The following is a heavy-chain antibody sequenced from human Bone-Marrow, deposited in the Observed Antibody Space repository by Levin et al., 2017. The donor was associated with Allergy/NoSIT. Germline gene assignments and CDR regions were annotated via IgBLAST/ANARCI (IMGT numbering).Heavy chain of an antibody. CDR1: GFTVSSNY. CDR3: ARDDTNDHGDRYYYYGMDV. CDR2: VYSGGNR. D-gene: IGHD4-17*01. V-gene: IGHV3-66*01. J-gene: IGHJ6*02. Sequence: PGGSLRLSCAASGFTVSSNYVSWVRQAPGKGLEWVSVVYSGGNRYYVESVKGRFTISRDSSKNMVYLQMNNLRVEDTAVYYCARDDTNDHGDRYYYYGMDVWGQGTTVIVSS.